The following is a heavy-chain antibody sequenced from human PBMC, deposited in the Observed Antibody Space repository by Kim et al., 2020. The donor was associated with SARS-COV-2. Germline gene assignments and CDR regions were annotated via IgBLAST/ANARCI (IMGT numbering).Heavy chain of an antibody. CDR1: GFTFSDYY. CDR3: ARVGYDYVWGSYRDFYYPYVMYV. V-gene: IGHV3-11*05. D-gene: IGHD3-16*01. J-gene: IGHJ6*02. Sequence: GGSLRLSCAASGFTFSDYYMSWIRQAPGKGLEWVSYISSSSSYTNYADSVKGRFTISRDNAKNSLYLQMNSLRAEDTAVYYCARVGYDYVWGSYRDFYYPYVMYVGGQGTTVTV. CDR2: ISSSSSYT.